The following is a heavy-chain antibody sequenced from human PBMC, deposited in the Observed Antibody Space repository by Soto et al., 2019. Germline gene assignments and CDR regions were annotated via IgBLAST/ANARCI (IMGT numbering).Heavy chain of an antibody. V-gene: IGHV3-30*18. Sequence: LTRSGAGCGCTFSSSGMHWVRQTPNKGLEWVAVISYDGSNKYYADSVKGRFTISRDNSKNTLYLQMNSLRAEDTAVYYCAKTYDIVTGPSPCDYWGQGTLVTVSS. CDR3: AKTYDIVTGPSPCDY. J-gene: IGHJ4*02. D-gene: IGHD3-9*01. CDR2: ISYDGSNK. CDR1: GCTFSSSG.